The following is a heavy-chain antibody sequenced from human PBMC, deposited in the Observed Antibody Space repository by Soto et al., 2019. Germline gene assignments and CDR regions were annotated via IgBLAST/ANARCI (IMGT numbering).Heavy chain of an antibody. D-gene: IGHD3-10*01. CDR1: GGSISSSNYY. CDR2: IYYSGST. CDR3: ARLPGGGTAHWFDP. Sequence: QLQLQESGPGLVKPSETLSLTCTVSGGSISSSNYYWGWFRQPPGKGLEWIGTIYYSGSTYYNPSLKSRVTLSVDTSKNQFSLTLSCVTAAGSAVYYCARLPGGGTAHWFDPWGPGTLVTVSS. J-gene: IGHJ5*02. V-gene: IGHV4-39*01.